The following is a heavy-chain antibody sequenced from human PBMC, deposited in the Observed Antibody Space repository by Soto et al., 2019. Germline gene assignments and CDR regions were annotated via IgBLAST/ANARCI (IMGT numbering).Heavy chain of an antibody. D-gene: IGHD2-21*02. Sequence: PETLYLTCAVYGGSFSGYYWSWIRQPPEKGLEWIGEINHSGSTNYNPSLKSRVTISVDTSKNQFSLKLSSVTAADTAVYYCARDHCGGDCYSVYYYYYGMDVWGQGTTVTVS. CDR2: INHSGST. CDR1: GGSFSGYY. J-gene: IGHJ6*02. V-gene: IGHV4-34*01. CDR3: ARDHCGGDCYSVYYYYYGMDV.